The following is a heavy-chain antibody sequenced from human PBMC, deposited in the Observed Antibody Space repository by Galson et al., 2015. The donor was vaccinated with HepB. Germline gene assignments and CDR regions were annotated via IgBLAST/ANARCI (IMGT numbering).Heavy chain of an antibody. V-gene: IGHV3-7*03. CDR3: ARDSGNDYGDTWGL. CDR2: IKQDGSEK. Sequence: SLRLSCAASGFTFSSYGMHWVRQAPGKGLEWVANIKQDGSEKYYVDSVKGRFTISRDNAKNSLYLQMNSLRAEDTAVYYCARDSGNDYGDTWGLWGQGTLVTVSS. J-gene: IGHJ4*02. D-gene: IGHD4-17*01. CDR1: GFTFSSYG.